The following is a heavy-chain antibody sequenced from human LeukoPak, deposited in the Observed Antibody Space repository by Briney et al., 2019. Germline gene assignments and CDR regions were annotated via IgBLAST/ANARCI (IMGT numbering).Heavy chain of an antibody. D-gene: IGHD3-16*01. CDR1: GGSVSSGSYY. V-gene: IGHV4-61*01. J-gene: IGHJ5*02. CDR3: ARHEGSRTGDDWDFWFDH. Sequence: PSETLSLTCSVSGGSVSSGSYYWSWIRQPPGKGLEWIGNIYYSGSTNYNPSLRRRVSISVDTSKNQFSLKLYSVTAADAAVYYCARHEGSRTGDDWDFWFDHWGQGTLVTVSS. CDR2: IYYSGST.